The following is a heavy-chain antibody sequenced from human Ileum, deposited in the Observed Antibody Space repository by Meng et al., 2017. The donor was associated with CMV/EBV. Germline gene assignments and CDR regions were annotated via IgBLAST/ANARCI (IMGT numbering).Heavy chain of an antibody. CDR1: GFTFNSYA. V-gene: IGHV3-23*01. J-gene: IGHJ5*02. CDR2: IIASGGNT. Sequence: GGSLRLSCAASGFTFNSYAMTWVRQAPGKGLEWVSSIIASGGNTYYADSVKGRFTISRDNSKSTLYLQMNTLRADDTAVYYCAKTGYYYGSGLTDWFDPWGQGTLVTVSS. CDR3: AKTGYYYGSGLTDWFDP. D-gene: IGHD3-10*01.